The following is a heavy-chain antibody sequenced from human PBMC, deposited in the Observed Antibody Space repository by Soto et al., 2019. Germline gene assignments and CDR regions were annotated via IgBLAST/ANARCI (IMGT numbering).Heavy chain of an antibody. D-gene: IGHD3-10*01. CDR2: VYYSGTT. Sequence: SETLSLTCSVSGGSVNNKTYYWSWIRQPPGKRLEWIGYVYYSGTTNYNPSLKSRVTMSVDTSKNQFSLKLSSVTAADTAVYYCARGVYGSGAFDPWGQGTLVTVSS. V-gene: IGHV4-61*01. J-gene: IGHJ5*02. CDR3: ARGVYGSGAFDP. CDR1: GGSVNNKTYY.